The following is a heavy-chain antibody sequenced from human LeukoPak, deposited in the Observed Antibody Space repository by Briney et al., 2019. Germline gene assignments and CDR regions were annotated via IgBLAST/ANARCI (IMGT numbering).Heavy chain of an antibody. Sequence: GGSLRLSCAASGFTFSSYAMSWVRQAPGKGLEWVSAISGSGGSTYYADSVKGRFTISRDNSKNTLYLQMNSLRAEDTAVYYCAKDLGDYGDYLGFDYWGQGTLVTVSS. J-gene: IGHJ4*02. D-gene: IGHD4-17*01. CDR2: ISGSGGST. CDR1: GFTFSSYA. V-gene: IGHV3-23*01. CDR3: AKDLGDYGDYLGFDY.